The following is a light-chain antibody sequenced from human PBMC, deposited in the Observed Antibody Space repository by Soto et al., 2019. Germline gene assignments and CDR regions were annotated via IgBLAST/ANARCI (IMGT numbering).Light chain of an antibody. V-gene: IGLV2-14*01. Sequence: QPALTQPASVSGAPGQSISISCTGTSSDVGGYDYVSWYQQHPGKAPKLMIYDVTHRPSGVSNRFSGSKSGNTASLTISGLQAEDEADYYCASYVGSSTYLFGTGTKATVL. J-gene: IGLJ1*01. CDR1: SSDVGGYDY. CDR3: ASYVGSSTYL. CDR2: DVT.